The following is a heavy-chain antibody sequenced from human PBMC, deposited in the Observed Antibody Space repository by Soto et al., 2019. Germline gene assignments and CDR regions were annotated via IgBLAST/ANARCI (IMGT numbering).Heavy chain of an antibody. CDR1: GGSISRGFYY. CDR3: ARIGNEYVSGPLFSFKF. V-gene: IGHV4-31*03. D-gene: IGHD3-10*01. Sequence: SETLSLTCTVSGGSISRGFYYLSWIRQHPGKGLEWIGNIYHTGSTDFNPSLKSRLTMSVDTSNTQFSLRLTSVTAADTAVYYCARIGNEYVSGPLFSFKFWGPGTLVTVSS. J-gene: IGHJ4*02. CDR2: IYHTGST.